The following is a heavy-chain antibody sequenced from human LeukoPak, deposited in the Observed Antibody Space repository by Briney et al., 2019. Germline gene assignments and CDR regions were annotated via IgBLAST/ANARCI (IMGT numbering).Heavy chain of an antibody. CDR3: AKDLAVVVPAALDY. D-gene: IGHD2-2*01. CDR2: ISYDGSNK. Sequence: PGGSLRLSCAASGFTFSSYSMNWVRQAPGKGLEWVAVISYDGSNKYYADSVKGRFTISRDNSKNTLYLQMNSLRAEDTAVYYCAKDLAVVVPAALDYWGQGTLVTVSS. CDR1: GFTFSSYS. J-gene: IGHJ4*02. V-gene: IGHV3-30*18.